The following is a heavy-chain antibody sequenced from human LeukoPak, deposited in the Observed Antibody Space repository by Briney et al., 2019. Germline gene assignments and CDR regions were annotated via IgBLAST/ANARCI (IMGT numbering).Heavy chain of an antibody. Sequence: SETLSLTCTVSGGSISSGGYYWSWIRQHPGKGLEWIGYIYYSGSTYYNPSLKSRVTISVDTSKNQLSLELSSVTAADTAVYYCAREEWGWFHDNWGQGTLVTVSS. CDR1: GGSISSGGYY. CDR3: AREEWGWFHDN. CDR2: IYYSGST. D-gene: IGHD3-3*01. J-gene: IGHJ4*02. V-gene: IGHV4-31*03.